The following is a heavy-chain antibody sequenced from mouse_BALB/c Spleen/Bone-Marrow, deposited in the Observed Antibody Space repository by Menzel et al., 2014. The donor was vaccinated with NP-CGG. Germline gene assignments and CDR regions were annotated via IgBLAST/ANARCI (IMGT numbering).Heavy chain of an antibody. V-gene: IGHV14-3*02. CDR1: GFNIKDTY. CDR2: IDPANGNT. Sequence: EVQLVESGAELVKPGASVKLSCTASGFNIKDTYMHLVKQRPEQGLEWIGRIDPANGNTKYDPKFQGKATITADTSSNTAYLQLSSLTSEDTAVYYCANYRYGWYFDVWGAGTTVTVSS. CDR3: ANYRYGWYFDV. J-gene: IGHJ1*01. D-gene: IGHD2-14*01.